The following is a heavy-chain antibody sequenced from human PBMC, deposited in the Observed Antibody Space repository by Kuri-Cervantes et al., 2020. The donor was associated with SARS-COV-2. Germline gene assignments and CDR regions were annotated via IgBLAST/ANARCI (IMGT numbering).Heavy chain of an antibody. J-gene: IGHJ5*02. Sequence: GECLKISCAASGLTFSGYAVHWVRQAPGKGLEWVALISFDGSNEYYADSVKGRFNISRDTSKNTLYLQMKSLRPEDKAVYYCATEGGTYPGWFDPWGQGTLVTVSS. CDR1: GLTFSGYA. CDR3: ATEGGTYPGWFDP. D-gene: IGHD1-26*01. CDR2: ISFDGSNE. V-gene: IGHV3-30-3*01.